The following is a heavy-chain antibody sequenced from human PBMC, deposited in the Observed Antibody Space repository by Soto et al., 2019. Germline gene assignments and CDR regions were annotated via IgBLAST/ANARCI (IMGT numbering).Heavy chain of an antibody. V-gene: IGHV3-23*01. D-gene: IGHD3-10*01. J-gene: IGHJ4*02. CDR3: AKAPRSPWFGELSGFDY. CDR2: ISGSGGST. Sequence: GSLRLSCAASGFPFSSYAMSWVRQAPGKGLEWVSAISGSGGSTYYADSVKGRFTNSRDNSKNTLYLQMNSLRAEDTAVYYCAKAPRSPWFGELSGFDYWGQGTLVTVSS. CDR1: GFPFSSYA.